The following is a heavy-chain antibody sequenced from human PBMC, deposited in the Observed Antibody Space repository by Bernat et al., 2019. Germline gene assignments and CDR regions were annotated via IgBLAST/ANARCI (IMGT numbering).Heavy chain of an antibody. Sequence: QVQLVESGGGVVQPGRSLRLSCAASEFTFSSYGMHWVRQAPGKGLEWVAVISYDGRNKYHADSVKGRFTISRDNSENTLYLQMNSLRTEDTAVYYCARDQGTGDGYRIVSDYWGQGTLVTVSS. CDR2: ISYDGRNK. CDR3: ARDQGTGDGYRIVSDY. V-gene: IGHV3-30*03. J-gene: IGHJ4*02. CDR1: EFTFSSYG. D-gene: IGHD5-24*01.